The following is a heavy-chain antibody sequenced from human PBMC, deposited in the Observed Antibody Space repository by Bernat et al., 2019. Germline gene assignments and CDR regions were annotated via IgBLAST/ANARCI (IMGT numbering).Heavy chain of an antibody. D-gene: IGHD3-3*01. CDR3: AREFVTIFGVNYYQYGMDV. J-gene: IGHJ6*02. Sequence: VQLVESGGGVVQPGRSLRLSCAASGFTFSSYGMHWVRQAPGKGLEWVSRINSDGSGTRYADSVKGRFTISRDNAKNTLYLQMNSLRAEDTAVYYCAREFVTIFGVNYYQYGMDVWGQGTTVTVSS. CDR2: INSDGSGT. CDR1: GFTFSSYG. V-gene: IGHV3-74*01.